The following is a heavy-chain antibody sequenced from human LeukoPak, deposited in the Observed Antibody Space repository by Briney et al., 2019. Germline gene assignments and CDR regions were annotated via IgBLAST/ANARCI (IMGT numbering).Heavy chain of an antibody. CDR1: GFTVSSNY. CDR3: ARVLDYDILTGYLGGAFDI. V-gene: IGHV3-53*01. D-gene: IGHD3-9*01. CDR2: IYSGGST. Sequence: PGGSLRLSWAASGFTVSSNYMTWVRQAPGKGLEWVSVIYSGGSTYYADSVKVRFTISRDNSKNTLYLQMNSLRADETTVYHCARVLDYDILTGYLGGAFDIWGQGTMVTVSS. J-gene: IGHJ3*02.